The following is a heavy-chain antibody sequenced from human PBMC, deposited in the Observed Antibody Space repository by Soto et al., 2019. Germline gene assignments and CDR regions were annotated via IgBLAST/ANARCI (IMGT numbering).Heavy chain of an antibody. CDR3: ARVSTGTTGWFDP. J-gene: IGHJ5*02. Sequence: SETLSLTCAVYGGSFSGYYWSWIRQPPGKGLEWIGEVNHSGSTNYNPSLKSRVTISVDTSKNQFSLKLSSVTAADTAVYYCARVSTGTTGWFDPWGQGTLVTVSS. CDR1: GGSFSGYY. CDR2: VNHSGST. V-gene: IGHV4-34*01. D-gene: IGHD1-7*01.